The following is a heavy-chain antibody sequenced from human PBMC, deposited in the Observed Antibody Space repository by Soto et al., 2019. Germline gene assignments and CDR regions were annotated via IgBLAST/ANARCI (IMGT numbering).Heavy chain of an antibody. D-gene: IGHD6-6*01. CDR2: ISYDGSNK. CDR3: ARDGRIAARPTYYFGY. V-gene: IGHV3-30-3*01. J-gene: IGHJ4*02. CDR1: GFTFSSYA. Sequence: QVQLVESGGGVVQPGRSLRLSCAASGFTFSSYAMHWVRQAPGKGLEWVAVISYDGSNKYYADSVKGRFTISRDNSKNTLYLQMNSLRAEDTAVYYCARDGRIAARPTYYFGYWGQGTLVTVSS.